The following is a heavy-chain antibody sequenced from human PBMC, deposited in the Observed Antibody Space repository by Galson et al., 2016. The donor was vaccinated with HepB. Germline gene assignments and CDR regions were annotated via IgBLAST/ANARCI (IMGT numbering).Heavy chain of an antibody. CDR2: INHSGST. Sequence: SETLSLTCGVFGGSLSDHYWSWIRQSPGKGLEWIGEINHSGSTKYNPSLMSRVTIPLDTSKTQFSLKLTSVIAADTAVYYCARGASWDMYSHYYMDVWGKGTAVTVSS. CDR1: GGSLSDHY. CDR3: ARGASWDMYSHYYMDV. D-gene: IGHD2-15*01. V-gene: IGHV4-34*01. J-gene: IGHJ6*03.